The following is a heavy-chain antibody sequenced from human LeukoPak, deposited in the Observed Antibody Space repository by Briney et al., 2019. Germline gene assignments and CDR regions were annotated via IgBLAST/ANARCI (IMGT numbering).Heavy chain of an antibody. J-gene: IGHJ4*02. CDR2: ISGSGGST. D-gene: IGHD3-9*01. CDR1: GFTFSSYA. Sequence: GGSLRLSCAASGFTFSSYAMSWVRQAPGKGLEWVSAISGSGGSTYYADSVKGRFTISRDNSKNTLYLQMNSLRAEDTAVYYCAKYPYYDILTGYYFDDWGQGTLVTVSS. V-gene: IGHV3-23*01. CDR3: AKYPYYDILTGYYFDD.